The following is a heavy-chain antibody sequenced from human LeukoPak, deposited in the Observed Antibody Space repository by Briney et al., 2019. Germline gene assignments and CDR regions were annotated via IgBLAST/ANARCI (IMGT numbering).Heavy chain of an antibody. CDR2: ISSSGSTI. V-gene: IGHV3-48*03. CDR1: GFTFSSYE. Sequence: GGSLRLSCAASGFTFSSYEMNWVRQAPGKGLEWVSYISSSGSTIYYADSVKGRFTISRDNAKNSLYLQMNSLRAEDTAVYYCAGSLGYCTSNVCYLKYWGQGTLVTVSS. D-gene: IGHD2-8*01. CDR3: AGSLGYCTSNVCYLKY. J-gene: IGHJ4*02.